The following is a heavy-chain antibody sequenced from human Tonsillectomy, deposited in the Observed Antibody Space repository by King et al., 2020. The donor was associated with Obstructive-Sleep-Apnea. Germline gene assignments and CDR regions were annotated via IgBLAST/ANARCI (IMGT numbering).Heavy chain of an antibody. V-gene: IGHV5-51*01. CDR1: GYTFTNYW. Sequence: QLVQSGAEVKKPGESLKISCKGSGYTFTNYWIAWVRQTPGKGLESMGIIYPGDSDTKYSPSFQGQVTFSADKSLSTAYLQWHSLKASGTAMFYCVRLFGTYPHYYFDYWGQGTLVTVSS. CDR3: VRLFGTYPHYYFDY. J-gene: IGHJ4*02. D-gene: IGHD3-16*01. CDR2: IYPGDSDT.